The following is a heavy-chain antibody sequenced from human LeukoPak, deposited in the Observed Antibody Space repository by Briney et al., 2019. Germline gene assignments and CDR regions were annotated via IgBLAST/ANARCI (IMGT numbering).Heavy chain of an antibody. CDR3: ARDWEYYGSGSYYKHNYYYYYGMDV. CDR2: ISYDGSNK. CDR1: GFTFSSYA. D-gene: IGHD3-10*01. V-gene: IGHV3-30*04. Sequence: PGGSLRLSCAASGFTFSSYAMHWVRQAPGKGLEWVAVISYDGSNKYYADSVKGRFTISRDNSKNTLYLQMNSLRAEDTAVYYCARDWEYYGSGSYYKHNYYYYYGMDVWAKGPRSPSP. J-gene: IGHJ6*02.